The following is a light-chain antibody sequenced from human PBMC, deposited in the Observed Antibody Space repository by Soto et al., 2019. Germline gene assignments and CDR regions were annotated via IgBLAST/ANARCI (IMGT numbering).Light chain of an antibody. V-gene: IGKV3-15*01. CDR1: KSVSNN. J-gene: IGKJ4*01. CDR2: GAA. CDR3: QHYNEWPLT. Sequence: ETVMTQSPATLSESQGERATLSCRASKSVSNNLAWYQQKPGQAPRLLIYGAAARATGTPARFSGSGFGTEFTLTISSLQSEDSAVYYCQHYNEWPLTFGGGTKVEIK.